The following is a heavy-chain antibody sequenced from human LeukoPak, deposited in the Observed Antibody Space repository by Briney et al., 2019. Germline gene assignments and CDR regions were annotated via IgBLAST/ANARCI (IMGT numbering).Heavy chain of an antibody. V-gene: IGHV4-61*08. D-gene: IGHD3-3*01. CDR1: GGSISSGGYS. CDR2: IYYSGST. CDR3: ARNTILGVVIIPPDAFDI. J-gene: IGHJ3*02. Sequence: SETLSLTCTVSGGSISSGGYSWSWIRQHPGKGQEWIGYIYYSGSTNYNPSLKSRVTISVDTSKNQFSLKLSSVTAADTAVYYCARNTILGVVIIPPDAFDIWGKGKMVTVSS.